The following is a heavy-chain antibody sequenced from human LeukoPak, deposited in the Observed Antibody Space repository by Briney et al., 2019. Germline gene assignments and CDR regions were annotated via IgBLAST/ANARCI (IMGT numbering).Heavy chain of an antibody. D-gene: IGHD3-10*01. CDR1: GFTFSSYA. CDR2: ISYDGSNK. Sequence: GGSLRLSCAASGFTFSSYAMHWVRQAPGKGLEWVAVISYDGSNKYYADSVKGRFTISRDNSKNTLYLQMNSLRAEDTAVYYCAKGFRGDLDYWGQGTLVTVSS. CDR3: AKGFRGDLDY. V-gene: IGHV3-30-3*01. J-gene: IGHJ4*02.